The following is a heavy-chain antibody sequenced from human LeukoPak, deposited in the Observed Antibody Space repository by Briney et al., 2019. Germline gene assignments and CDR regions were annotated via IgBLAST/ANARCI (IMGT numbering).Heavy chain of an antibody. CDR1: GFTFSSYG. CDR2: IWYDGSNK. Sequence: PGRSLRLSCAASGFTFSSYGMHWVRQAPGKGLEWVAVIWYDGSNKYYADSVKGRFTISRDNSKNTLYLQMNSLRAEATAVYYCARDSYSNPLDYWGQGTLVTVSS. J-gene: IGHJ4*02. D-gene: IGHD4-11*01. V-gene: IGHV3-33*01. CDR3: ARDSYSNPLDY.